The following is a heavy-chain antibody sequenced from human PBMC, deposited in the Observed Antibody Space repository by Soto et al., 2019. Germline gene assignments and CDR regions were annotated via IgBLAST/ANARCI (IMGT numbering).Heavy chain of an antibody. V-gene: IGHV3-23*01. CDR1: GFTFSNYA. CDR2: ISNSGGNT. Sequence: EGELLESGGGLVQPGGSLRVSCAASGFTFSNYAMSWVRQAPGKGLEWVSFISNSGGNTRYADSVKGRFTISRDYSKNTLFLQMNSLRPDDTAVYYCAKLASVYSRGGSCDPFDIWGQGTMVTVSS. CDR3: AKLASVYSRGGSCDPFDI. J-gene: IGHJ3*02. D-gene: IGHD2-15*01.